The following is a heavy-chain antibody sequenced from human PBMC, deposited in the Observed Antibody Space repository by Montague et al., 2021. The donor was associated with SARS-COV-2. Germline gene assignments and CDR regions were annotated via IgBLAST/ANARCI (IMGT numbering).Heavy chain of an antibody. D-gene: IGHD2-15*01. Sequence: SETLSLTPALYGGSFSGYYWSWIRQPPGRGLEWIGETNDSGRTNYNPSLKGRVTISVDTSRNQFSLRLSSVTAAETAVYYCARGYCSGSGCYYYYGMDVWGQGTTVTVSS. CDR2: TNDSGRT. CDR1: GGSFSGYY. J-gene: IGHJ6*02. CDR3: ARGYCSGSGCYYYYGMDV. V-gene: IGHV4-34*01.